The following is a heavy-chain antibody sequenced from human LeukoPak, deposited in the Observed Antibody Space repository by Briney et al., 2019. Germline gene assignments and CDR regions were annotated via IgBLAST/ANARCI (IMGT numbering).Heavy chain of an antibody. V-gene: IGHV1-69*04. CDR1: GNTFTSYA. CDR3: ARRGYGDGYCSSTSCSLGTFDY. J-gene: IGHJ4*02. Sequence: GASVKVSCKASGNTFTSYAISWVRQAPGQGLEWMGRIIPILGIANYAQKSQGRVTITADKSTSTAYMELSSLRSEDTAVYYCARRGYGDGYCSSTSCSLGTFDYWGQGTLVTVSS. D-gene: IGHD2-2*03. CDR2: IIPILGIA.